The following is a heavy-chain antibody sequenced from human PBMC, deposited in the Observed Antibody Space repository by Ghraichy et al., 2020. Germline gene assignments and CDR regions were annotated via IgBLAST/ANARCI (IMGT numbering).Heavy chain of an antibody. CDR3: VKDDVVSGYYYYYGMDV. D-gene: IGHD2-15*01. CDR2: ISSNGGST. J-gene: IGHJ6*02. Sequence: GASLRLSCSASGFTFSSYAMHWVRQAPGKGLEYVSAISSNGGSTYYADSVKGRFTISRDNSKNTLYLQMSSLRAEDTAVYYCVKDDVVSGYYYYYGMDVWGQGTTVTVSS. V-gene: IGHV3-64D*06. CDR1: GFTFSSYA.